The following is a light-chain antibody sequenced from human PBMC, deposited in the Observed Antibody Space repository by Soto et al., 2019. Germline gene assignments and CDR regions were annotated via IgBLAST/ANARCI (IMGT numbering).Light chain of an antibody. Sequence: LTQSPDTLSLSPGERATLSCRASRTVSSNCLAWRQQRPGQAPRLLIYGASTRAAGIPDRFSGSGSGTDFTLTITRLEPDDSAMYFCQQYTGQPSTFGQGTRLEIK. CDR3: QQYTGQPST. J-gene: IGKJ5*01. V-gene: IGKV3-20*01. CDR2: GAS. CDR1: RTVSSNC.